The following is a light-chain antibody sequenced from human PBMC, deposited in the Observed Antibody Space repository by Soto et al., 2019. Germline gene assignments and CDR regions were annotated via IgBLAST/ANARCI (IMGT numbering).Light chain of an antibody. CDR3: HQRTT. V-gene: IGKV3-11*01. CDR2: DTT. Sequence: VLTQSPVTLSLSPGDRATLSFRASQSVSTYLAWYRQVPGQPPRLIIYDTTNRAAGIPPRFSGSRSGTDFTLTISSVEPEDFALYYCHQRTTFGQGTRLESK. J-gene: IGKJ5*01. CDR1: QSVSTY.